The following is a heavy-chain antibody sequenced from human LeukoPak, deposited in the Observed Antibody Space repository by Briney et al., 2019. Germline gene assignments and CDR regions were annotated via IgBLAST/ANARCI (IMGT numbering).Heavy chain of an antibody. CDR1: GFTFSSYE. J-gene: IGHJ6*02. CDR2: IIGTGTTI. Sequence: PGGSLRLSCAASGFTFSSYEMNWVRQAPGKGWEMVLYIIGTGTTIYYAGAVNGRFTITRDNAMNSLYLQMNSLGAEDTAVYCCAREVDRDVWGQGTTVTVSS. CDR3: AREVDRDV. D-gene: IGHD3-22*01. V-gene: IGHV3-48*03.